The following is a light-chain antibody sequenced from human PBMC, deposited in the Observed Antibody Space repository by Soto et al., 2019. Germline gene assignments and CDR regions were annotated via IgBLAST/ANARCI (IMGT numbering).Light chain of an antibody. CDR1: TGAVTNGHY. V-gene: IGLV7-46*01. CDR3: LLSYNGPYV. Sequence: QAVVTQEASLTVSPRGTVTLTCGSSTGAVTNGHYPYWFQQKPGQAPRTLIYDTTNRHSWTPARFSGSLLGGKAALTLSGAQPEDEAEYYCLLSYNGPYVFGTGTKVTVL. J-gene: IGLJ1*01. CDR2: DTT.